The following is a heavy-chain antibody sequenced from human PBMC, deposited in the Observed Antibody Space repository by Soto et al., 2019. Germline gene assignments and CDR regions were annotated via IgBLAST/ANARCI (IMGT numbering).Heavy chain of an antibody. CDR1: GYFISSGSY. D-gene: IGHD6-19*01. J-gene: IGHJ4*01. V-gene: IGHV4-38-2*02. Sequence: PSETLSLTCTVLGYFISSGSYWAWIRQPPGKGPEWIASIHHGGTTFYNPSLKSRITISVDTSNNQFSLKLTSVTAADTAVYYCARVHVMVVAGSTFDYWGHGTLVTVSS. CDR2: IHHGGTT. CDR3: ARVHVMVVAGSTFDY.